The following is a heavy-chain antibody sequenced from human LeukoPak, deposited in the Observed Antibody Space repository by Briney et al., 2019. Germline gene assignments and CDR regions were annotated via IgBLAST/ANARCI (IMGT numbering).Heavy chain of an antibody. CDR2: VSPGGVSP. J-gene: IGHJ1*01. Sequence: GGSLRLSCVVSGLSFNKDVMSWFRQAPGKGLGWVSSVSPGGVSPNHADSVKGWFTVSRDDSLNTLYLQMNSLRVDDTAVYYCANGIIAEYFQHWGQGTLVTVSS. CDR3: ANGIIAEYFQH. CDR1: GLSFNKDV. D-gene: IGHD3-10*01. V-gene: IGHV3-23*01.